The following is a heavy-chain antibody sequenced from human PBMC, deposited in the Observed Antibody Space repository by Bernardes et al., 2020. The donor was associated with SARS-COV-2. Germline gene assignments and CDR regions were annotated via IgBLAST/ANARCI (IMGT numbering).Heavy chain of an antibody. J-gene: IGHJ2*01. CDR3: ARAAWGIWYFDL. V-gene: IGHV4-34*01. CDR2: INYSGST. D-gene: IGHD7-27*01. CDR1: GGSLSGYY. Sequence: TLSLTCAVNGGSLSGYYWNWIRQPPGKGLEWIGEINYSGSTNYNPSLKSRVTISVDTSKNQFSLKLTSVTAADTAVYYCARAAWGIWYFDLWGRGTLVTVSS.